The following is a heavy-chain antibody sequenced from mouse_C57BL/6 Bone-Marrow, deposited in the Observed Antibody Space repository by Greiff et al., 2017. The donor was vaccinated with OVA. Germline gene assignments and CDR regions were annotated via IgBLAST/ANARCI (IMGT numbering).Heavy chain of an antibody. CDR3: ARSGVYYGSSYGYFDY. V-gene: IGHV1-53*01. J-gene: IGHJ2*01. CDR2: INPSNGGT. CDR1: GYTFTSYW. D-gene: IGHD1-1*01. Sequence: QVQLQQPGTELVKPGASVKLSCKASGYTFTSYWMHWVKQRPGQGLEWIGNINPSNGGTNYNEKFKSKATLTVEKSSSTAYMQLSSLTSEDSAVYYCARSGVYYGSSYGYFDYWGQGTTLTVSS.